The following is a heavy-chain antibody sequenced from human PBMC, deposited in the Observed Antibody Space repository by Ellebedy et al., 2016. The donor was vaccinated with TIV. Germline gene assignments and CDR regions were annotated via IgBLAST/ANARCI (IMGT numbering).Heavy chain of an antibody. CDR2: ISYNSYRT. Sequence: GESLKISXAASGFTFNGYAMSWVRQAPGKGLEWVSSISYNSYRTYNADSVKGRFTISRDNSKNTLYLQMSSLRAEDTAVYYCARDVGGVDAYYHGMDVWGQGTTVTVSS. J-gene: IGHJ6*02. CDR1: GFTFNGYA. CDR3: ARDVGGVDAYYHGMDV. V-gene: IGHV3-23*01. D-gene: IGHD3-3*01.